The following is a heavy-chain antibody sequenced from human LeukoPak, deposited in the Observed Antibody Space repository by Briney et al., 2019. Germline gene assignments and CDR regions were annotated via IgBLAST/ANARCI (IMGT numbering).Heavy chain of an antibody. D-gene: IGHD6-19*01. CDR2: ISWNSGSI. CDR3: AKDIRSSGTYAFDI. Sequence: PGGSLRLSCAASGFTFDDYAMHWVRQAPWKGLEWVSGISWNSGSIGYADSVKGRFTISRDNAKNSLYLQMNSLRAEDMALYYCAKDIRSSGTYAFDIWGQGTMVTVSS. CDR1: GFTFDDYA. J-gene: IGHJ3*02. V-gene: IGHV3-9*03.